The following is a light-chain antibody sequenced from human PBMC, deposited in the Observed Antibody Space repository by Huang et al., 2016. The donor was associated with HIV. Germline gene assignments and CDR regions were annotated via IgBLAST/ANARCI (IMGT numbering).Light chain of an antibody. CDR2: GSS. J-gene: IGKJ4*01. CDR1: RSVSTN. V-gene: IGKV3-15*01. Sequence: EIVMTQSPATLSVSPGERVTLSCRANRSVSTNLAWYQQRPGQAPRLLIYGSSTRAPGIPARFSGSGSGTDFSLTSSSLQSEDFALYYCHQYNNWLLSFGGGTRVDI. CDR3: HQYNNWLLS.